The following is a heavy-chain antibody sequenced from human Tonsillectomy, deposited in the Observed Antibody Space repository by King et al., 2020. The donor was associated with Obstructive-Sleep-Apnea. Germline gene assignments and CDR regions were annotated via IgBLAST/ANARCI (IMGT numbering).Heavy chain of an antibody. CDR3: ARVYYDFWSCYYTSPRYYGMDV. CDR2: ISYDGSNK. V-gene: IGHV3-30*04. J-gene: IGHJ6*02. D-gene: IGHD3-3*01. CDR1: GFTFSSYA. Sequence: VQLVESGGGVVQPGRSLRLSCAASGFTFSSYAMHWVRQAPGKGLEWVAVISYDGSNKYYADSVKGRFTISRDNSKNTLYLQMNSLRAEDTAVYYCARVYYDFWSCYYTSPRYYGMDVWGQGTTVTVSS.